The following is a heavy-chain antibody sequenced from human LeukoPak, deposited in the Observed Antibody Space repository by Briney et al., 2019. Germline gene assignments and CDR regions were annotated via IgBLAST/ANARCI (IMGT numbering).Heavy chain of an antibody. CDR1: GGSISSGGYY. J-gene: IGHJ6*02. V-gene: IGHV4-31*03. CDR2: IYYSGST. Sequence: SSQTLSLTCTVSGGSISSGGYYWSWIRQHPGKGLEWIGYIYYSGSTYYNPSLKSRVTISVDTSKNQFSLKLSYVTAADTAVYYCARHGFERFWSGSYLGPPYYYGLDVWGQGTTVTVSS. CDR3: ARHGFERFWSGSYLGPPYYYGLDV. D-gene: IGHD3-3*01.